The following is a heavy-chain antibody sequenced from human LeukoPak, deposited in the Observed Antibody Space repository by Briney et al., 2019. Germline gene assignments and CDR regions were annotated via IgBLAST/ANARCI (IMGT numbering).Heavy chain of an antibody. V-gene: IGHV4-39*01. J-gene: IGHJ3*02. CDR1: GGSISSSSYY. D-gene: IGHD3-22*01. CDR2: IYYSGST. CDR3: ARHYDSSGYYYHDAFDI. Sequence: SETLSLTCTVSGGSISSSSYYWGWIRQPPGKGLEWIGSIYYSGSTYYNPSLKSRVTISVDTSKNQFSLKLSSVTAADTAVYYCARHYDSSGYYYHDAFDIWGQGTMVTVSS.